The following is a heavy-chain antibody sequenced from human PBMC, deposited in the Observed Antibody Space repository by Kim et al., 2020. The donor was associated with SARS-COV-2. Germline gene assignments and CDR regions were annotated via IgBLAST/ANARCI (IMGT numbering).Heavy chain of an antibody. CDR2: IYYSGST. CDR1: GGFVSSGSYF. V-gene: IGHV4-61*01. Sequence: SETLSLTCTVSGGFVSSGSYFWGWIRQPPGKGLEWIGYIYYSGSTNYNPSLKSRVTMSLDTSENQFSLKVRSVPAADTAVYYCARAPNDFWSGYPYYFDYWGQGTLVTVSS. CDR3: ARAPNDFWSGYPYYFDY. J-gene: IGHJ4*02. D-gene: IGHD3-3*01.